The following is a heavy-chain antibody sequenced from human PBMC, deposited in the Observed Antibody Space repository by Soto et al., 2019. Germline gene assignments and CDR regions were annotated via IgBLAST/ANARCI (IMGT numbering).Heavy chain of an antibody. Sequence: QVQLVESGGGVVQPGRSLRFSCAASGFTFSSYGMHWVRQAPGKGLEWVALISYDGSNKYYADSVKGRFTISRDNSKNTLYLQMNSLRTEDTAVYYCAKELGHGRRGAFDIWGQGTMVTVSS. V-gene: IGHV3-30*18. D-gene: IGHD7-27*01. J-gene: IGHJ3*02. CDR1: GFTFSSYG. CDR3: AKELGHGRRGAFDI. CDR2: ISYDGSNK.